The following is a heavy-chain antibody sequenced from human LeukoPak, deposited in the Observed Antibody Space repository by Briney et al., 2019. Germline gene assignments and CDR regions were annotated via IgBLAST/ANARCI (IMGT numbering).Heavy chain of an antibody. Sequence: SETLSLTCTVSGGSISSYYWSWIRQPPGRGLEWIGYIYYSGSNNYNPSLKSRVTISEDTSKNQCSLKLSSVASADTAVYYCASFGSGSYRAFDIWGQGTMVTVSS. V-gene: IGHV4-59*01. CDR3: ASFGSGSYRAFDI. CDR1: GGSISSYY. J-gene: IGHJ3*02. D-gene: IGHD3-10*01. CDR2: IYYSGSN.